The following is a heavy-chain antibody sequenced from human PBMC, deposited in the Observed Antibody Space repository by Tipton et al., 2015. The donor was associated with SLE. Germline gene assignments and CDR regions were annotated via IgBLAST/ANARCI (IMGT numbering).Heavy chain of an antibody. CDR2: ISYDGSNR. CDR3: VRDSSLWSTDY. Sequence: SLRLSCAASGFTFSSYAMHWVRQAPGKGLEWVAVISYDGSNRYYADSVKGRFTISRDNSKNTLYLQMNSLRAEDTAVYYCVRDSSLWSTDYWGQGTLVTVSS. V-gene: IGHV3-30*04. CDR1: GFTFSSYA. D-gene: IGHD2-2*01. J-gene: IGHJ4*02.